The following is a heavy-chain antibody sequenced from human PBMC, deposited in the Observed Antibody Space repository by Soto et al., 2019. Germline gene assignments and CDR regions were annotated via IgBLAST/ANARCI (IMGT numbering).Heavy chain of an antibody. V-gene: IGHV1-3*01. CDR1: GYTFTSYT. CDR3: AGDIVVVVAASYYYSGMDV. CDR2: INAGNGNT. Sequence: ASVKVSCKASGYTFTSYTMHWVRQAPGQRLEWMGWINAGNGNTKYSQKFQGRVTISRDTFASTAYMELSSLRSEDTAVYYCAGDIVVVVAASYYYSGMDVWGQGXTVTVYS. J-gene: IGHJ6*02. D-gene: IGHD2-15*01.